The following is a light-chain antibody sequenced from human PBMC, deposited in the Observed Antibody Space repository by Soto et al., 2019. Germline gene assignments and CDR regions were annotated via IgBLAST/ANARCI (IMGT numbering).Light chain of an antibody. J-gene: IGKJ3*01. CDR3: QQYNTWPFT. CDR2: SAS. CDR1: QSVNID. Sequence: EIVLTQSPATLSVSPGESATLSCRASQSVNIDLVWYQQKPGQAPKALMFSASAREPGIPARFSGGGSETEFTLTISSLQPEDSPVYYCQQYNTWPFTFGPGTKVDIK. V-gene: IGKV3D-15*01.